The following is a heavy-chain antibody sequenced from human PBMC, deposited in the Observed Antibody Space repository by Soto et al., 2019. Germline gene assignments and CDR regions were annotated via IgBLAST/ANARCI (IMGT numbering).Heavy chain of an antibody. Sequence: QVQLVQSGAEVKKPGSSVKVSCKASGGTFSSYAISWVRQAPGQGLEWMGGIIPIFGTANYAQKFQGRVTITADESTSPXYXXLSSLRSEDTAVYYCAREVRYCISTRCYGDYGMDVWGQGTTVTVSS. D-gene: IGHD2-2*01. V-gene: IGHV1-69*12. CDR3: AREVRYCISTRCYGDYGMDV. CDR2: IIPIFGTA. CDR1: GGTFSSYA. J-gene: IGHJ6*02.